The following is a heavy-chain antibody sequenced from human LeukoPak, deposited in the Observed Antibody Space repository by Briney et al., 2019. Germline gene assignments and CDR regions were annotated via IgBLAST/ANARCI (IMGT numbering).Heavy chain of an antibody. J-gene: IGHJ4*02. CDR1: GFTFSSYD. CDR2: ILYDGSNK. Sequence: GGSLRLSCAASGFTFSSYDIHWVRQAPGKGLEWVTIILYDGSNKYYADSVKGRFTISRDNSKNTVYLQMNSLTAEDTAVYYCARDRGALRFLEWLFDYWGQGTLVTVSS. D-gene: IGHD3-3*01. CDR3: ARDRGALRFLEWLFDY. V-gene: IGHV3-33*05.